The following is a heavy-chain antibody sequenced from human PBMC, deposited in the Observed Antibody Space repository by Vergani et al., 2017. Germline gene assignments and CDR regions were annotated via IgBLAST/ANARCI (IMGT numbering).Heavy chain of an antibody. J-gene: IGHJ6*03. Sequence: EVQLVESGGGLVKPGGSLRLSCAASGFTFSNAWMSWVRQAPGKGLEWVGRIKSKTDGGTTDYAAPVKGRFTISRDDSKNTLYLQMNSLKTEDTAVYYCTTDSTFTIFGVVIISYYYYYMDVWGKGTTVTVSS. CDR2: IKSKTDGGTT. V-gene: IGHV3-15*01. D-gene: IGHD3-3*01. CDR3: TTDSTFTIFGVVIISYYYYYMDV. CDR1: GFTFSNAW.